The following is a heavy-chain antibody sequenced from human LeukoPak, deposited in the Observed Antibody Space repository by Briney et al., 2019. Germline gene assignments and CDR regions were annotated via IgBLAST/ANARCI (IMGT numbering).Heavy chain of an antibody. CDR3: ARVTGSSWDYYYYGMDV. Sequence: PGGSLRLSCAASGFTFSSYGMHWVRQAPGKGLEWVSGISWNSGSIGYADSVKGRFTISRDNAKNTLYLQMNSLRAEDTAVYYCARVTGSSWDYYYYGMDVWGQGTTVTVSS. CDR2: ISWNSGSI. J-gene: IGHJ6*02. V-gene: IGHV3-9*01. CDR1: GFTFSSYG. D-gene: IGHD6-13*01.